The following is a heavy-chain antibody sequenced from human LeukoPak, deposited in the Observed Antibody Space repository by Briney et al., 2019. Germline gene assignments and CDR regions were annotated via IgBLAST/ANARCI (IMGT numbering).Heavy chain of an antibody. J-gene: IGHJ6*03. V-gene: IGHV1-18*01. CDR2: ISAYNGNT. D-gene: IGHD3-10*01. Sequence: ASVKVSCKASGYTFTSYGISWVRQAPGQGLEWMGWISAYNGNTNYAQKPQGRVTMTTDTSTSTAYMELRSLRSDDTAVYYCARAGITNYYYYMDVWGKGTTVTVSS. CDR1: GYTFTSYG. CDR3: ARAGITNYYYYMDV.